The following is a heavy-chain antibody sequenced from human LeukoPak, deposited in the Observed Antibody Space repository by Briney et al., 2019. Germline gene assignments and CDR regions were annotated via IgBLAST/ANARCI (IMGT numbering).Heavy chain of an antibody. CDR1: GYSISSGYY. J-gene: IGHJ4*02. CDR3: ARERSSSWPEGDY. V-gene: IGHV4-38-2*02. CDR2: IYYSGST. Sequence: SETLSLTCTVSGYSISSGYYWGWIRQPPGKGLEWIGSIYYSGSTYYNPSLKSRVTISVDTSKNQFSLKLSSVTAADTAVYYCARERSSSWPEGDYWGQGTLVTVSS. D-gene: IGHD6-13*01.